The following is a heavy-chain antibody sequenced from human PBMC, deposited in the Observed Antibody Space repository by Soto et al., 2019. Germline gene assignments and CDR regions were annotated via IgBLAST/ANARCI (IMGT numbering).Heavy chain of an antibody. V-gene: IGHV1-18*01. CDR3: ARFGSAPYYYYGVDV. CDR1: GYISTNYD. J-gene: IGHJ6*02. D-gene: IGHD3-10*01. CDR2: VSGYTGNT. Sequence: QVQLVQSETEVKKPGASVKVSCKASGYISTNYDITWVRQAPGQGLEWMGWVSGYTGNTKYAQKFQDRVTMTTDTSTRTVYMELRTLRSDDTAVYYCARFGSAPYYYYGVDVWGQGTTVFVSS.